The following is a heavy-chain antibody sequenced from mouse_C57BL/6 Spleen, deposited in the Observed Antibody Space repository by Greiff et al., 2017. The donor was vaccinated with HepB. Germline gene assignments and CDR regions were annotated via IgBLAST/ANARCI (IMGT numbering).Heavy chain of an antibody. V-gene: IGHV14-4*01. CDR2: IDPENGDT. Sequence: EVQLQQSGAELVRPGASVKLSCTASGFNIKDDYMHWVKQRPEQGLEWIGWIDPENGDTEYASKFQGKATITADTSSNTAYLQLSSLTSEDTAVYYCTSPRFRHGAWFAYWGQGTLVTVSA. CDR3: TSPRFRHGAWFAY. CDR1: GFNIKDDY. J-gene: IGHJ3*01.